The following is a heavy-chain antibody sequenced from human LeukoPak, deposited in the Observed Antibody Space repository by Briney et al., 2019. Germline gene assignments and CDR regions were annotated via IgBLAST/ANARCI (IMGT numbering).Heavy chain of an antibody. CDR1: GGSMRSYY. J-gene: IGHJ4*02. D-gene: IGHD2-2*01. Sequence: PSETLSLTCTVSGGSMRSYYWSWIRQPAGKGLEWIGRIYSSGSTSHSPSLKSRVTMSVATSKNQFSLKLRSVTAADTAVYYCARLQLRHCSRTSCANEFDYWGQGTLVTVSS. CDR3: ARLQLRHCSRTSCANEFDY. CDR2: IYSSGST. V-gene: IGHV4-4*07.